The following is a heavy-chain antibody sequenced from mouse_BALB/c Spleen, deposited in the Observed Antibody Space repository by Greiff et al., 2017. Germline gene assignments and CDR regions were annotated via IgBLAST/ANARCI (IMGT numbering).Heavy chain of an antibody. CDR2: IYPGNVNT. V-gene: IGHV1S56*01. CDR1: GYTFTSYY. J-gene: IGHJ3*01. D-gene: IGHD2-1*01. Sequence: QVQLQQSGPELVKPGASVRISCKASGYTFTSYYIHWVKQRPGQGLEWIGWIYPGNVNTKYNEKFKGKATLTADKSSSTAYMQLSSLTSEDSAVYFCAREGGYYGNYPFAYWGQGTLVTVSA. CDR3: AREGGYYGNYPFAY.